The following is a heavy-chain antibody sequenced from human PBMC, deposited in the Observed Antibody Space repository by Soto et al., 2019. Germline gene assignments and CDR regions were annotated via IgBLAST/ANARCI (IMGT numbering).Heavy chain of an antibody. CDR1: GFTFSSYS. V-gene: IGHV3-21*01. CDR3: ARDRGARVGATTGCPHDY. Sequence: EVQLVESGGGLVKPGGSLRLSCAASGFTFSSYSMNWVRQAPGKGLEWVSSISSSSSYIYYADSVKGRFTISRDNAKNSLYLQMNSLRAEDTAVYYCARDRGARVGATTGCPHDYWGQGTLVTVSS. J-gene: IGHJ4*02. D-gene: IGHD1-26*01. CDR2: ISSSSSYI.